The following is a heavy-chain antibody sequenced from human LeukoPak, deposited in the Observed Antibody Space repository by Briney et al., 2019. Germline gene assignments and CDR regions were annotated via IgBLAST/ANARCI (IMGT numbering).Heavy chain of an antibody. V-gene: IGHV3-30*02. CDR1: GFTISSYG. D-gene: IGHD3-10*01. CDR2: IRYDGSYK. Sequence: GGSLRLSCAASGFTISSYGMHWVRQAPGKGLEWVAFIRYDGSYKNYADSVKGRFTISRDISKSTLYLQMNSLRAADTAVYYCAKDGGVRGPDYWGQGTLVTVSS. CDR3: AKDGGVRGPDY. J-gene: IGHJ4*02.